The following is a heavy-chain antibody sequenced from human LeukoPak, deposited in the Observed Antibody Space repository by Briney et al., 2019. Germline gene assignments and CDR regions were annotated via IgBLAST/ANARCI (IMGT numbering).Heavy chain of an antibody. CDR2: IYHSGST. CDR3: AKDGYQLPADPNTYYFDY. D-gene: IGHD2-2*01. J-gene: IGHJ4*02. CDR1: GYSISSGYY. Sequence: SETLSLTCAVSGYSISSGYYWGWIRQPPGKGLEWIGSIYHSGSTYYNPSLKSRVTISVDTSKNQFSLKLSSVTAADTAVYYCAKDGYQLPADPNTYYFDYWGQGTLVTVSS. V-gene: IGHV4-38-2*02.